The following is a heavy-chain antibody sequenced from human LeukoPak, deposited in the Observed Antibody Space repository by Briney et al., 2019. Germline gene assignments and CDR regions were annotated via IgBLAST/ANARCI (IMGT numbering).Heavy chain of an antibody. D-gene: IGHD6-19*01. J-gene: IGHJ4*02. V-gene: IGHV3-13*04. CDR2: INTAADT. Sequence: GGSLRLSCAASGFAFSNYDMLWVRQATGKGLEWVSAINTAADTYYPDSVKGRFTISRENAESSLYLQMNSLRVGDTAVYYCVRAPPGTGWLIDHWGQGTLVAVSS. CDR3: VRAPPGTGWLIDH. CDR1: GFAFSNYD.